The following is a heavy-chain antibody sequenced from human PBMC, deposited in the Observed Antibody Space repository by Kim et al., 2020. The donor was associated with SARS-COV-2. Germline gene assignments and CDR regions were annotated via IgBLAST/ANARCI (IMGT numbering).Heavy chain of an antibody. CDR3: TRGFWGIGLTDY. CDR2: IYYTGST. D-gene: IGHD6-13*01. Sequence: SETLSLTCTVSGGSISSSSHYWAWIRQPPGEGLEWVGIIYYTGSTFYNPSLKSRLTMSVDTSKNQVSLRLRSVTAADTALYYCTRGFWGIGLTDYWGQGT. V-gene: IGHV4-39*02. CDR1: GGSISSSSHY. J-gene: IGHJ4*02.